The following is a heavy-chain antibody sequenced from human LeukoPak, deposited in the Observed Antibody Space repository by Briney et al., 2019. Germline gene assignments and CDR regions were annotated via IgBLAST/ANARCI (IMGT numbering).Heavy chain of an antibody. CDR1: GYTFTRNG. CDR2: ISADYGYT. Sequence: ASVKVSCKTSGYTFTRNGISWVRQAPGQGLEWMGWISADYGYTEYTQKLQDRLTLTIDTSSNTAYMELRSLRSDDTAVYYCARAVSSWYSYYFDYWGQGTLVTVSS. J-gene: IGHJ4*02. D-gene: IGHD6-13*01. V-gene: IGHV1-18*01. CDR3: ARAVSSWYSYYFDY.